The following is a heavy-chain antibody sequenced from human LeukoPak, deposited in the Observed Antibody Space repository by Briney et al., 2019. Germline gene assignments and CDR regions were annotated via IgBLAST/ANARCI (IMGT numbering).Heavy chain of an antibody. D-gene: IGHD3-22*01. CDR2: ISSSGSTI. V-gene: IGHV3-11*04. CDR3: ARGHYYDSSGYQGAFDI. J-gene: IGHJ3*02. CDR1: GFTFSDYY. Sequence: GGSLRLSCAASGFTFSDYYMSWIRQAPGKGLEWVSYISSSGSTIYYADSVKGRFTISRDNAKNSLYLQMNSLRAENTAVYYCARGHYYDSSGYQGAFDIWGQGTMVTVSS.